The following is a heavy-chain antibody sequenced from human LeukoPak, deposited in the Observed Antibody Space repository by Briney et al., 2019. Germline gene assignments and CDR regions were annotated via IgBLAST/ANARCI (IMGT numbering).Heavy chain of an antibody. CDR3: ARDGPYYYDSNFDI. CDR1: GITFSDFW. CDR2: VNSDGTST. J-gene: IGHJ3*02. D-gene: IGHD3-22*01. V-gene: IGHV3-74*01. Sequence: GGSLRLSCEASGITFSDFWIHWVRHAPGKGLVWVSHVNSDGTSTTCADSVKGRFTVSRDNAKNTLYLQMNSLRAEDTAVYYCARDGPYYYDSNFDIWGQGTMVTVS.